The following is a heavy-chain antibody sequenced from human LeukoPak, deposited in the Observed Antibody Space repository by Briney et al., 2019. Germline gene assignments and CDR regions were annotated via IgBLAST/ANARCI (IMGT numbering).Heavy chain of an antibody. V-gene: IGHV3-48*03. CDR2: IRSTSNTI. Sequence: PGGSLRLSCAASGFAFSRYEMNWVRQAPGKGLEWVSYIRSTSNTIYYADSVKGRFTISRDNAKNSLYLQMNSLRAEDTAVYYCAELGITMIGGVWGKGTTVTISS. J-gene: IGHJ6*04. D-gene: IGHD3-10*02. CDR1: GFAFSRYE. CDR3: AELGITMIGGV.